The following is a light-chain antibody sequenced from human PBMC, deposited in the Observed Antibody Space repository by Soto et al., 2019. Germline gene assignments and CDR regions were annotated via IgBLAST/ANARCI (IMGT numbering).Light chain of an antibody. CDR1: QSLSSTN. Sequence: EIVLTQSPGTLSLSPGGRATLPCTASQSLSSTNLAWYQHKPGQAPRLLIFATSRRATDIPDRLSGSGSGTDFTLAIRRLEPEDFAVYYCHQFGYSPRTFGQGTKVDIK. CDR2: ATS. V-gene: IGKV3-20*01. J-gene: IGKJ1*01. CDR3: HQFGYSPRT.